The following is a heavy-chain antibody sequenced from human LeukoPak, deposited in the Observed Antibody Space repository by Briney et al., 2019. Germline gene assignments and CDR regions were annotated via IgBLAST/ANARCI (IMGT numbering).Heavy chain of an antibody. D-gene: IGHD2/OR15-2a*01. Sequence: ASVKVSCKASGYTFTSYYMHWVRQAPGQGLEWMGIINPSGGSTIYAQMFQGRVTMTRDTSTSTVYMVLTSLTSDDTAVYYCARVPIGGAFDYWGQGTLVTVSS. CDR1: GYTFTSYY. CDR3: ARVPIGGAFDY. CDR2: INPSGGST. J-gene: IGHJ4*02. V-gene: IGHV1-46*01.